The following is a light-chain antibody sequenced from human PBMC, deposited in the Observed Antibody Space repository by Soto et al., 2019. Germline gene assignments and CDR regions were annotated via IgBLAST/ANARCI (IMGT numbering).Light chain of an antibody. Sequence: DIVMTQSPLSLPVTPGEPASISCRSSESLLHSNGYTYLDWYLQKPGQSPQLLIYLGSNRASGVPDRFSSSRSGTDFTLKISRVEAEDVGVYYCMQSLHTRTFGQGTKVEIK. V-gene: IGKV2-28*01. CDR3: MQSLHTRT. CDR2: LGS. CDR1: ESLLHSNGYTY. J-gene: IGKJ1*01.